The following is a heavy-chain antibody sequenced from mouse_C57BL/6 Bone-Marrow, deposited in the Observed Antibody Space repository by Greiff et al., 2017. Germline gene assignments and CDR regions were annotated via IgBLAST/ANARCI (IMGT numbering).Heavy chain of an antibody. J-gene: IGHJ1*03. CDR3: ARPTTVPLYWYFDV. Sequence: EVQLVESGGGLVKPGGSLKLSCAASGFTFSDYGMHWVRQAPEKGLEWVAYISSGSSTIYYADTVKGRFTISRDNAKNTLFLQMTSLRSEDTAMYYCARPTTVPLYWYFDVWGTGTTVTVSS. CDR2: ISSGSSTI. D-gene: IGHD1-1*01. CDR1: GFTFSDYG. V-gene: IGHV5-17*01.